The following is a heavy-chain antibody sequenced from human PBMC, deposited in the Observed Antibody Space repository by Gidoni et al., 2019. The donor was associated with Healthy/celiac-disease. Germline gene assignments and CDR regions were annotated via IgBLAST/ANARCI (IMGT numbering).Heavy chain of an antibody. J-gene: IGHJ6*01. CDR1: GGTFSSYA. CDR2: IIPIFGTA. CDR3: ARDLPRLNYDFWSGYHRNYYYYGMDV. D-gene: IGHD3-3*01. V-gene: IGHV1-69*01. Sequence: QVQLVQSGAEVKKPGSSVKVSCKASGGTFSSYAISWVRQAPGQGLEWMGGIIPIFGTANYAQKFQGRVTITADESTSTAYMELSSLRSEDTAVYYCARDLPRLNYDFWSGYHRNYYYYGMDVWGQGTTVTVSS.